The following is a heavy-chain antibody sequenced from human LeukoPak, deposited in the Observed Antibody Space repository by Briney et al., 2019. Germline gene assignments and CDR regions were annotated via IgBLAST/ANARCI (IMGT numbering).Heavy chain of an antibody. CDR2: IYFTGTT. D-gene: IGHD2-21*01. CDR3: ARGVIAIGWVAYYFDY. Sequence: SETLSLTCTVSGGSISSYYWSWIRQSPGKGLEWIGYIYFTGTTNYNPSLKSRVTISVDTSKNQFSLKLGSVTAADTAVYYCARGVIAIGWVAYYFDYWGQGTLVTVSS. V-gene: IGHV4-59*12. J-gene: IGHJ4*02. CDR1: GGSISSYY.